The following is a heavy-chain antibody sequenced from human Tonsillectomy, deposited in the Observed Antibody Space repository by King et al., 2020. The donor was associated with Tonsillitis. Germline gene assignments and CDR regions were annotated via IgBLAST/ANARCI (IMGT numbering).Heavy chain of an antibody. CDR2: ISYIDNFI. CDR1: GFTFSTYT. Sequence: QLVQSGGGLVKPGGSLRLSCAASGFTFSTYTMNWVRQAPGKGLEWVASISYIDNFIHYADSVKGRFTVSRDDAKNSLYLQMNSLRAGDTAVYYCASLGFGFDYWGLGTLVTVSS. V-gene: IGHV3-21*01. D-gene: IGHD3-3*01. J-gene: IGHJ4*02. CDR3: ASLGFGFDY.